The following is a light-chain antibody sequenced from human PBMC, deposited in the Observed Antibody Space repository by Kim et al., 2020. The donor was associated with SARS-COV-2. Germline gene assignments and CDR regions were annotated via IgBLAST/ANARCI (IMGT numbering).Light chain of an antibody. V-gene: IGLV2-14*03. CDR3: SSYATGRAVV. Sequence: GQTITSVCTGTSSDVGGYNYVSWYQQHPGKAPKLMIYDVSNRPSGVSNRFSGSKSGNTASLTISGLQAEDEADYYCSSYATGRAVVFGGGTQLTVL. CDR1: SSDVGGYNY. CDR2: DVS. J-gene: IGLJ2*01.